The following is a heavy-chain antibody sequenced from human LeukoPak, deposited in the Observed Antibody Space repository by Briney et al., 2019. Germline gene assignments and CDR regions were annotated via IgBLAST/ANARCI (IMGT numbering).Heavy chain of an antibody. CDR2: IYTSGST. V-gene: IGHV4-4*08. J-gene: IGHJ6*03. Sequence: SETLSLTCTVSGGSISSYYWSWIRQPPGKGLAWIGYIYTSGSTNYNPSLKSRVTISVDTSKNQFSLKLSSVTAADTAVYYCARDDFEYSSSPQTYYYYYYVDVWGKGTTVTVSS. CDR1: GGSISSYY. D-gene: IGHD6-6*01. CDR3: ARDDFEYSSSPQTYYYYYYVDV.